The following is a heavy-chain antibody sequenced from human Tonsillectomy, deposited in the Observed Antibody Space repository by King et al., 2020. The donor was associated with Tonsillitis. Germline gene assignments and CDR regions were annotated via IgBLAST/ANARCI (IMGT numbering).Heavy chain of an antibody. J-gene: IGHJ6*02. CDR1: GFTFSSYS. D-gene: IGHD6-6*01. CDR2: ISSSSSTI. V-gene: IGHV3-48*02. CDR3: AGDRGPYSSSSPYYYYGMDV. Sequence: VQLVESGGGLVQPGGSLRLSCAASGFTFSSYSMNWVRQAPGKGLEWVSYISSSSSTIYYADSVKGRFTISRDNAKNSLYLQMNSLRDEDTAVYYCAGDRGPYSSSSPYYYYGMDVWGQGTTVTVSS.